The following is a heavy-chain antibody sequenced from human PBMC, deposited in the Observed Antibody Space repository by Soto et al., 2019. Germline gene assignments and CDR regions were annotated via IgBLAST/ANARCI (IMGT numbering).Heavy chain of an antibody. D-gene: IGHD3-10*01. CDR1: RLTFSSYA. Sequence: EVQLLESGGDLVQPGGSLRLSCAASRLTFSSYAMSWVRQAPGKGLEWVAVISGRGGYTDYAYSVKGRFTISRDNSKNTLYLQMNSLRAEDTALYYCAKRFRGVLLNPEVDWGQGTLVTVSS. J-gene: IGHJ4*02. V-gene: IGHV3-23*01. CDR2: ISGRGGYT. CDR3: AKRFRGVLLNPEVD.